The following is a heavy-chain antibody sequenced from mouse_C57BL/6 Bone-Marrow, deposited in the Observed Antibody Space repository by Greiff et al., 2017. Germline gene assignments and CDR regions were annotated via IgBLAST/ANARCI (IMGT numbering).Heavy chain of an antibody. CDR3: ARTTMVTTSYWYFDV. CDR1: GYTFTSYG. Sequence: QVQLQQSGAELARPGASVKLSCKASGYTFTSYGISWVKQRTGQGLEWIGENYPRSGNNYYNEKFKGKATLTADKSSSTAYMELRSLTSEDSAVYFCARTTMVTTSYWYFDVWGTGTTVTVSS. CDR2: NYPRSGNN. J-gene: IGHJ1*03. V-gene: IGHV1-81*01. D-gene: IGHD2-2*01.